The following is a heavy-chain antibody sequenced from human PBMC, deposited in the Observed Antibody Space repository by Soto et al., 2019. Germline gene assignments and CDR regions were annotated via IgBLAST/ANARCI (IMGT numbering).Heavy chain of an antibody. CDR2: FLIGGDT. D-gene: IGHD3-3*01. V-gene: IGHV3-53*01. CDR1: GFVVTDYY. CDR3: AREPLWSGPLPLDAFDL. J-gene: IGHJ3*01. Sequence: GGSLRLSCAASGFVVTDYYMSWVRQAPGKGLEWVAVFLIGGDTHYGESVKGRFTISRDNSKNTLYLQMNSLRAEDTAVYYCAREPLWSGPLPLDAFDLWGQXTMVTVS.